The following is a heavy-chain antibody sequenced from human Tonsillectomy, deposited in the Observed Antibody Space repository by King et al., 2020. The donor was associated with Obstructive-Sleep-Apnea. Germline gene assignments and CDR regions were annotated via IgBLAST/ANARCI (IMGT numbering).Heavy chain of an antibody. CDR3: ASPSAMVRGVQIFDY. Sequence: QLQESGPGLVKPSETLSLTCTVSGGSISSSSYYWGWIRQPPGKGLEWIGSSYYRGITNYNPSLKSRVTISVATSKTQFSLKLCSVTAADTAVYYCASPSAMVRGVQIFDYWGQGTLVTVSS. D-gene: IGHD3-10*01. CDR2: SYYRGIT. J-gene: IGHJ4*02. CDR1: GGSISSSSYY. V-gene: IGHV4-39*01.